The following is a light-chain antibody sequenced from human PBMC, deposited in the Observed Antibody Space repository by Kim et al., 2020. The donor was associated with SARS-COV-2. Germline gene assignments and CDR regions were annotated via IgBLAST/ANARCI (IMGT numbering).Light chain of an antibody. V-gene: IGLV3-19*01. Sequence: VALGQTVRITCQGDSLTKYDVSWYQQKPGQAPVLVISVEDNRPSGIPDRFSGSRSGNTGLLTITGAQAEDEADYYCNSRDSNTNLIFRGGTQLTDL. CDR3: NSRDSNTNLI. CDR1: SLTKYD. J-gene: IGLJ2*01. CDR2: VED.